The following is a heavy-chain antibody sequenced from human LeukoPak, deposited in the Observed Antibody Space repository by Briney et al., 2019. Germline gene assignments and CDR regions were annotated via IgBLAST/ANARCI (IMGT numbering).Heavy chain of an antibody. V-gene: IGHV1-69*13. CDR1: GYTFTGYY. CDR2: IIPIFGTA. D-gene: IGHD6-13*01. J-gene: IGHJ4*02. CDR3: ARGKQQLIDYFDY. Sequence: SVKVSCKASGYTFTGYYMHWVRQAPGQGLEWMGGIIPIFGTANYAQKFQGRVTITADESTSTAYMELSSLRSEDTAVYYCARGKQQLIDYFDYWGQGTLVTVSS.